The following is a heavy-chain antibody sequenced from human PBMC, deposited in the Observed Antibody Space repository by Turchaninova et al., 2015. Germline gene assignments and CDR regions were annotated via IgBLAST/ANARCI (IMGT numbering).Heavy chain of an antibody. CDR3: AVGPVSNWFDP. V-gene: IGHV1-69-2*01. J-gene: IGHJ5*02. D-gene: IGHD1-26*01. Sequence: EVQLVQSGAEVKKPGATVKISCKVSGYTFTDYYMHWVQQAPGNGLEWMGLVDPEDGETIYAEKVQGRFTITADTSTDTAYMELGSLGSEDTAGYYWAVGPVSNWFDPWGQGTLVTVSS. CDR2: VDPEDGET. CDR1: GYTFTDYY.